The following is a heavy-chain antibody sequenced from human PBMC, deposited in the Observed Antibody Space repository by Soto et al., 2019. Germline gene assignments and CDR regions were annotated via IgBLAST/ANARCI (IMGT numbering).Heavy chain of an antibody. CDR3: AKDLYYYGSGSYRECCAFDI. J-gene: IGHJ3*02. D-gene: IGHD3-10*01. Sequence: EVQLLESGGGLVQPGGSLRLSCAASGFTFSTYAMSWVRQAPGKGLEWVSAISGSGGSTYYADSVKGRFTISRDNSKNTLYLQMNSLRAEDTAVYYCAKDLYYYGSGSYRECCAFDIWGQGTMVTVSS. CDR2: ISGSGGST. V-gene: IGHV3-23*01. CDR1: GFTFSTYA.